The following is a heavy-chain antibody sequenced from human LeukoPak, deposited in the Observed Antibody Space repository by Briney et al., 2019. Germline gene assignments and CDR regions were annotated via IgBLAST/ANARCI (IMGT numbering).Heavy chain of an antibody. CDR2: IWNDGSNK. CDR3: ARTLTGYYFFDY. V-gene: IGHV3-33*01. D-gene: IGHD3-9*01. Sequence: PGRSLRLSCAASGFTFSSNGMHWVRQAPGKGLEWVAVIWNDGSNKYYADSVKGRFTISRDNSKNTLSLQMNSLRAEDTAVYYCARTLTGYYFFDYWGQGTLVTVSS. CDR1: GFTFSSNG. J-gene: IGHJ4*02.